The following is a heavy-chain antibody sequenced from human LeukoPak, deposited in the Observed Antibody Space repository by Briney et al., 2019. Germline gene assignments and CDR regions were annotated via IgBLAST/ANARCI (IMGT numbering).Heavy chain of an antibody. CDR2: MNPNSGNT. CDR3: ARGFVEGLYYYYYYMDV. J-gene: IGHJ6*03. V-gene: IGHV1-8*01. Sequence: ASVKVSCKASGYTFTSYDINWVRQATGQGLEWMGWMNPNSGNTGYAQKFQGRVTMTRNSSISQAYMELSSLRSEDTGVYYCARGFVEGLYYYYYYMDVWGKGTTVTVSS. CDR1: GYTFTSYD.